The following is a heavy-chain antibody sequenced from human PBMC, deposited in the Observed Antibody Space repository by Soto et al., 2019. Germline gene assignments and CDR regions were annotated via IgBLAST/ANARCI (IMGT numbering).Heavy chain of an antibody. CDR2: IDSSGEK. J-gene: IGHJ5*02. CDR1: GLSITDSEMG. Sequence: QVTLKESGPVLVKPTETLTLRCTVSGLSITDSEMGVSWIRQPPGQPLEWLAHIDSSGEKSYRTFLKIRLATSKDPSKSQIVLTMTNMDPADTATYYCARRHLAVAVSPWFDPWGQGIPVTVSS. D-gene: IGHD6-19*01. CDR3: ARRHLAVAVSPWFDP. V-gene: IGHV2-26*01.